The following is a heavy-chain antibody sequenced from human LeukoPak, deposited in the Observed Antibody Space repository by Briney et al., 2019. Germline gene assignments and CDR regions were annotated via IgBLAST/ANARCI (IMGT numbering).Heavy chain of an antibody. CDR1: GFTVSSNY. Sequence: PGGSLRLSCAASGFTVSSNYMSWVRQAPGKGLEWVSVIYSGGSTYYADSVKGRFTISRDNSKNTLYLQMNSLRAEDTAVYYCASVSGYSSGWYKYYYYYYYMGVWGKGTTVTVSS. V-gene: IGHV3-53*01. CDR3: ASVSGYSSGWYKYYYYYYYMGV. J-gene: IGHJ6*03. D-gene: IGHD6-19*01. CDR2: IYSGGST.